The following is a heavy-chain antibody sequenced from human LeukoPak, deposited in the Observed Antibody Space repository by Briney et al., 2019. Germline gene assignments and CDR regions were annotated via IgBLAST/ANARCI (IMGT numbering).Heavy chain of an antibody. CDR2: INPSGGST. D-gene: IGHD4-23*01. Sequence: ASVKVSCKTSGYTFTSYYIHWVRQAPGQGLEWMGIINPSGGSTSYAQKFQGRVTMTGDTSTSTVYMELSSLRSEDTAVYYCARDGPDYGGNSGPSYWGQGTLVTVSS. V-gene: IGHV1-46*01. CDR3: ARDGPDYGGNSGPSY. J-gene: IGHJ4*02. CDR1: GYTFTSYY.